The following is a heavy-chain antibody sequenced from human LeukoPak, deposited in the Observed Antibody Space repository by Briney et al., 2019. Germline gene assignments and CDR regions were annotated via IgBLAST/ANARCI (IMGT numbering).Heavy chain of an antibody. J-gene: IGHJ4*02. CDR2: INPSGGST. CDR1: GYTLTELS. CDR3: ARDRSGLDY. Sequence: ASVKVSCKVSGYTLTELSMHWVRQAPGQGLEWMGIINPSGGSTSYAQKFQGRVTMTRDTSTSTVYMELSSLRSEDTAVYYCARDRSGLDYWGQGTLVTVSS. D-gene: IGHD3-3*01. V-gene: IGHV1-46*01.